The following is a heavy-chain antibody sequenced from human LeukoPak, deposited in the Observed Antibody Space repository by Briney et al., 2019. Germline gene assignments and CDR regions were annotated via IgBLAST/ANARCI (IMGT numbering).Heavy chain of an antibody. D-gene: IGHD6-19*01. CDR3: AKETIAVARPLDY. CDR2: IRYDGSNK. V-gene: IGHV3-30*02. J-gene: IGHJ4*02. CDR1: GFTFSSCG. Sequence: PGGSLRLSCAASGFTFSSCGMHWVHQAPGKGLEWVAFIRYDGSNKYYADSVKGRFTISRDNSKNTLYLQMNSLRAEDTAVYYCAKETIAVARPLDYWGQGTLVTVSS.